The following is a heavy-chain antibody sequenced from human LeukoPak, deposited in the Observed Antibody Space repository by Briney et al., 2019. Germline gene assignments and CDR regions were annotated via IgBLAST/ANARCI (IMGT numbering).Heavy chain of an antibody. CDR1: GSSISSSY. V-gene: IGHV4-59*01. Sequence: PSETLSLTCTVSGSSISSSYWSSIRQPPGKGLEWIGYIYYTGSTNYNPSLKSRVTISVDASKNQLSLELSSVTAAATAVSYCARRAVPIAAPGRAFDYWGQGTLVTVSS. CDR2: IYYTGST. J-gene: IGHJ4*02. D-gene: IGHD6-13*01. CDR3: ARRAVPIAAPGRAFDY.